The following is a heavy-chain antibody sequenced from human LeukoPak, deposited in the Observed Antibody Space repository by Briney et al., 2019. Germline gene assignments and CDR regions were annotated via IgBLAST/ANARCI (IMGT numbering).Heavy chain of an antibody. D-gene: IGHD4-17*01. Sequence: PRGSLRLSCAASGFTVSSNYMSWVRQAPGKGLEWVSVLYSGGSTYYADSVKGRFTISRDNSKNTLYLQMNSLRAEDTAVYYCARDLGATVTTRDYYGMDVWGQGTTVTVSS. J-gene: IGHJ6*02. CDR3: ARDLGATVTTRDYYGMDV. CDR1: GFTVSSNY. V-gene: IGHV3-66*01. CDR2: LYSGGST.